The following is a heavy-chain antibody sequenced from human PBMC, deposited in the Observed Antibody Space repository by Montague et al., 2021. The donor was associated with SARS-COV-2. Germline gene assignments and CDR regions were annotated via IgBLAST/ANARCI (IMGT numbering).Heavy chain of an antibody. CDR2: IKQDGSEK. CDR1: GFTFSSYW. V-gene: IGHV3-7*01. Sequence: SLRLSCAASGFTFSSYWMSWVRQAPGKGLEWVANIKQDGSEKYYVDSVKGRFTISRDNAKNSLYLQMNSLRAEDTAVYYCARDSFVVVPAASNYYYYYYGMDVWGQGTTVTVSS. J-gene: IGHJ6*02. CDR3: ARDSFVVVPAASNYYYYYYGMDV. D-gene: IGHD2-2*01.